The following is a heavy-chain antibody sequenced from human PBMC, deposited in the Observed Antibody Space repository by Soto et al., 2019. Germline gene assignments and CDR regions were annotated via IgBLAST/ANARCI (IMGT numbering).Heavy chain of an antibody. J-gene: IGHJ4*02. CDR1: GFPFRGYE. CDR3: GRAEARLKVPHCSDS. Sequence: GGSLMVSCAASGFPFRGYEMNWVRQAPGKGLEWISYISPSGTTIYYADSVKGRFTISRDNAKNSLYLQMHSPRAEDTADYYCGRAEARLKVPHCSDSWGQGA. D-gene: IGHD2-21*02. CDR2: ISPSGTTI. V-gene: IGHV3-48*03.